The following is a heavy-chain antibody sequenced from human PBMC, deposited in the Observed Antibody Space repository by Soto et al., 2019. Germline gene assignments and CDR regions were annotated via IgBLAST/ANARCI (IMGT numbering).Heavy chain of an antibody. CDR3: ARDDKNWAKFDY. J-gene: IGHJ4*02. CDR2: ISATGVP. Sequence: QVQLVQSGPEVKSPGASVKVSCKAFGYTFLKYGISWVRLAPGQRPEWMGWISATGVPNYAQRHQGRFTMTVDTSSSTALMELNSLTCDDTAIYYCARDDKNWAKFDYWGQGPLVTVSS. D-gene: IGHD3-16*01. V-gene: IGHV1-18*01. CDR1: GYTFLKYG.